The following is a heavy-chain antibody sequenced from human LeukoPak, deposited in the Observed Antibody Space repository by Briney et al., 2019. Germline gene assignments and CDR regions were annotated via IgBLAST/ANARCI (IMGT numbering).Heavy chain of an antibody. Sequence: SVKVSCKASEGTFSSYAISWVRQAHGQGLEWMGGIIPIFGTANYAQKFQGRVTITADKSTSTAYMELSSLRSEDTAVYYCARARGGSGWYTDNLYYGMDVWGKGTTVTVSS. J-gene: IGHJ6*04. V-gene: IGHV1-69*06. D-gene: IGHD6-19*01. CDR2: IIPIFGTA. CDR1: EGTFSSYA. CDR3: ARARGGSGWYTDNLYYGMDV.